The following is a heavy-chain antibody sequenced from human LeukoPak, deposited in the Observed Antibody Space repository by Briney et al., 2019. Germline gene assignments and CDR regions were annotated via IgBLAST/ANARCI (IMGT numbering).Heavy chain of an antibody. CDR1: GFTVSSNY. V-gene: IGHV3-53*01. J-gene: IGHJ4*02. D-gene: IGHD4-23*01. CDR3: AKVGQTGNSEVGY. Sequence: GGSLRLSCAASGFTVSSNYMSWVRQAPGKGLEWVSVIYSGGSRYYADSVKGRFTISRDNSKNTLYLQMNSLRAEDTAVYYCAKVGQTGNSEVGYWGQGTLVTVSS. CDR2: IYSGGSR.